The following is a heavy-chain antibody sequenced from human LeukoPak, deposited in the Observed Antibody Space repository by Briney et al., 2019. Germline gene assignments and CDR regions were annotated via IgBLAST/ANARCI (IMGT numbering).Heavy chain of an antibody. CDR1: GGSFSGYY. CDR2: VNHSGST. V-gene: IGHV4-34*01. J-gene: IGHJ3*02. Sequence: SETLSLTCAVYGGSFSGYYWSWIRQPPGKGLEWIGEVNHSGSTNYNPSLKSRVTISVDTSKNQFSLKLSSVTAADTAVYYCARVGNLDAFDIWGQGTMVTVS. D-gene: IGHD4-23*01. CDR3: ARVGNLDAFDI.